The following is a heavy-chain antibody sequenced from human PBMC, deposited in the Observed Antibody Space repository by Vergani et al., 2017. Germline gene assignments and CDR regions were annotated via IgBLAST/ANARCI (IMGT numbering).Heavy chain of an antibody. CDR3: ARGRSPYGSGLVAFDI. D-gene: IGHD3-10*01. Sequence: QLQLQESGPGLVKPSETLSLTCTVSGGSISSSSYSWGWIRQPPGKGLEWIGSIYYSGSTYYNPSLKSRVTISVDTSKNQFSLKLSSVTAADTAVYYCARGRSPYGSGLVAFDIWGQGTMVTVSS. V-gene: IGHV4-39*07. CDR1: GGSISSSSYS. CDR2: IYYSGST. J-gene: IGHJ3*02.